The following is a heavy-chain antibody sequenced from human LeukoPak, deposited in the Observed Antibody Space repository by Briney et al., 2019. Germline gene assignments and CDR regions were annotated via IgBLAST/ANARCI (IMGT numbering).Heavy chain of an antibody. CDR2: INHSGST. V-gene: IGHV4-34*01. J-gene: IGHJ4*02. Sequence: SETLSLTCAVYGGSFSGYYWSWIRQPPGKGLEWIGEINHSGSTNYNPSLKSRVTISVDTSKNQFSLKLSSVTAADTAVYYCARDSNCGSYYEPYYFDYWGQGTLVTVSS. CDR1: GGSFSGYY. D-gene: IGHD1-26*01. CDR3: ARDSNCGSYYEPYYFDY.